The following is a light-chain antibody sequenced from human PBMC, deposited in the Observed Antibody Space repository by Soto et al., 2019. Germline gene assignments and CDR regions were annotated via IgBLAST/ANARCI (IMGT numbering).Light chain of an antibody. CDR3: QHDNTYPWT. J-gene: IGKJ1*01. V-gene: IGKV1-5*03. Sequence: DIQMTQSPSILSASVGDRVTITCRASQSISSWLAWYQQKPGKAPNLLIHKASHVESGVTSRFSGSGSGTEFTLTISSLQPGDFATYYCQHDNTYPWTFGQGTKVESK. CDR2: KAS. CDR1: QSISSW.